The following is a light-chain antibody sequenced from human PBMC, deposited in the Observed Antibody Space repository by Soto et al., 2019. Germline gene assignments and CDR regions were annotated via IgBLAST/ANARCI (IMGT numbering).Light chain of an antibody. CDR1: QSVSSSY. Sequence: EIVLTQSPGTLSLSPGERATLSCRASQSVSSSYLAWYQQKPGQAPRLLIYGASGRATGIPDRSSGSGSGTDFTLNISRLEPEDFAVYYCQQYGSSLPVTFGQGTRLELK. V-gene: IGKV3-20*01. J-gene: IGKJ5*01. CDR3: QQYGSSLPVT. CDR2: GAS.